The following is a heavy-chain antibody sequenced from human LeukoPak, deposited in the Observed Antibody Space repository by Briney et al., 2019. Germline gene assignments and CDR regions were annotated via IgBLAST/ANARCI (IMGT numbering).Heavy chain of an antibody. D-gene: IGHD2-2*02. CDR3: ARDLPYCGSTSCYTLFDY. V-gene: IGHV1-8*03. CDR1: GYSFTSYD. CDR2: MNPNSGNT. J-gene: IGHJ4*02. Sequence: GASVKVSCKASGYSFTSYDINWVRQATGQGLEWMGWMNPNSGNTGYAQKFQGRVTITRNTSISTAYMELSSLRSEDTAVYYCARDLPYCGSTSCYTLFDYWGQGTLVTVSS.